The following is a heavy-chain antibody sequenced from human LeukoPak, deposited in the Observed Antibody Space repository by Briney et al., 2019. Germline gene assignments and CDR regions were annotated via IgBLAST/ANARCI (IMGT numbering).Heavy chain of an antibody. CDR2: INSDGRST. CDR3: ARVVDWCSDGSCYFDY. CDR1: GFTLSSHW. Sequence: GGSLRLSCAASGFTLSSHWMHWVRQPPGNGLVWVSQINSDGRSTTYAESVKGRLTISRDNDKNTLYLKMNSLRAEDTAVYYCARVVDWCSDGSCYFDYWGQGTLVTVSS. V-gene: IGHV3-74*03. D-gene: IGHD2-15*01. J-gene: IGHJ4*02.